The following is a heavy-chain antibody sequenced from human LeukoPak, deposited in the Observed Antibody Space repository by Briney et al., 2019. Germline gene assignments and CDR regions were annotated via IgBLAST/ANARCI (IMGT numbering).Heavy chain of an antibody. V-gene: IGHV3-33*01. CDR3: ARDPVTGTTGHFFDY. D-gene: IGHD1-20*01. CDR1: GFTFSSYG. J-gene: IGHJ4*02. CDR2: IWYDGSNK. Sequence: GRSLRLSCAASGFTFSSYGMHWVRQAPGKGLEWVAVIWYDGSNKYYADSVKGRFTISRDNSKNTLYLQMNSLRAEDTAVYYFARDPVTGTTGHFFDYWGKETVVNV.